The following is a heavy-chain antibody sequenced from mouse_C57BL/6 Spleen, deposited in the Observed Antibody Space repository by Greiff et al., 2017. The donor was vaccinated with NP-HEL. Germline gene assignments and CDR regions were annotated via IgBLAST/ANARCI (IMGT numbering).Heavy chain of an antibody. J-gene: IGHJ4*01. Sequence: VQLQQSGAELVRPGTSVKVSCKASGYAFTNYLIEWVKQRPGQGLEWIGVINPGSGGTNYNEKFKGKATLTADKSSSTAYMQLSSLTSEDSAVYFCARENGYDNYYAMDDWGQGTSVTVSS. CDR3: ARENGYDNYYAMDD. CDR1: GYAFTNYL. CDR2: INPGSGGT. V-gene: IGHV1-54*01. D-gene: IGHD2-2*01.